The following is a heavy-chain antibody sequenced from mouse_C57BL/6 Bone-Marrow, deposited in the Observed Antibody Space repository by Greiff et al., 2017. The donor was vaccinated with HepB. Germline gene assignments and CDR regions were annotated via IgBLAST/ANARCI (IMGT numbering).Heavy chain of an antibody. CDR1: GYTFTSYW. D-gene: IGHD1-1*01. Sequence: VQLQQSGTVLARPGASVKMSCKTSGYTFTSYWMHWVKQRPGQGLEWIGAIYPGNSDTSYNQKFKGKAKLTAVTSASTAYMELSRLTNEDAAVYYCTRLATTVEGDYWGQGTTLTVSA. J-gene: IGHJ2*01. V-gene: IGHV1-5*01. CDR2: IYPGNSDT. CDR3: TRLATTVEGDY.